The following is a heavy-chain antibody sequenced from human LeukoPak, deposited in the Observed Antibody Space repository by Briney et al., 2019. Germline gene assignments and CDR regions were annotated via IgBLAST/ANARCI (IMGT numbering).Heavy chain of an antibody. CDR3: ARSNAKGGWFGP. J-gene: IGHJ5*02. CDR2: IYYSGST. Sequence: SETLSLTCTVSGGSISSYYWSWIRQPPGKGLEWIGYIYYSGSTNYNPSLKSRVTISVDTSKNQFSLKLSSVTAADTAVYYCARSNAKGGWFGPWGQGTLVTVSS. CDR1: GGSISSYY. D-gene: IGHD3-16*01. V-gene: IGHV4-59*01.